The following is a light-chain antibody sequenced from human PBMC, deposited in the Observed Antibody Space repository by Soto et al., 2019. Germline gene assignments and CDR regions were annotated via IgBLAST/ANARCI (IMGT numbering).Light chain of an antibody. CDR3: QQYNNWPV. CDR1: QSVSSQ. CDR2: DAS. J-gene: IGKJ3*01. V-gene: IGKV3D-15*01. Sequence: EIVLTQSPATLSLSPGERATLSCRASQSVSSQLAWYQQKPGQAPRLLIYDASNRATGIPARFRGSGSGTEFTLTISSLQSEDFAVYYCQQYNNWPVFGPGTKVDIK.